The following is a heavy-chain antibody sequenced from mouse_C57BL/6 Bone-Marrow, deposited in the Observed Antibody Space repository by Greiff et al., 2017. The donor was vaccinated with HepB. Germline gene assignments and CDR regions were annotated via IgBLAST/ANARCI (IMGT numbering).Heavy chain of an antibody. V-gene: IGHV2-9-1*01. D-gene: IGHD1-1*01. CDR2: IWTGGGT. CDR1: GFSLTSYA. Sequence: QVQLQQSGPGLVAPSQSLSITCTVSGFSLTSYAISWVRQPPGKGLEWLGVIWTGGGTNYNSALKSRLSISKDNSKSQVFLKMNSLQTDDTARYYCARNTLITTVVANTLYWYFDVWGTGTTVTVSS. J-gene: IGHJ1*03. CDR3: ARNTLITTVVANTLYWYFDV.